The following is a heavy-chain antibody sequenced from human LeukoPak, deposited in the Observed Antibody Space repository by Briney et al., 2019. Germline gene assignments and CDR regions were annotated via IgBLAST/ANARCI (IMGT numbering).Heavy chain of an antibody. Sequence: SENLSLNSTVSGFSISSYYWSWIRQPPGMGLEWSGFIYYSGRNNYNPSHNRRVTISVDTSKHQFSLKLSSVTAADTGVYYCARREAYYYGMDVWGQGTTVTVSS. CDR2: IYYSGRN. J-gene: IGHJ6*01. CDR3: ARREAYYYGMDV. V-gene: IGHV4-59*08. CDR1: GFSISSYY.